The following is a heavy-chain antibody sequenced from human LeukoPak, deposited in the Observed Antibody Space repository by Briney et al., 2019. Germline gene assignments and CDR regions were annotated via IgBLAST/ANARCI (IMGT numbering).Heavy chain of an antibody. Sequence: GGSLRLSCAASGFTFSSYAMHWVRQAPGKGLEWVAVISYDGSNKYYADSVKGRFTISRDNSKNTPYLQMNSLRAEDTAVYYCARDRQLGFDYWGQGTLVTVSS. CDR2: ISYDGSNK. CDR1: GFTFSSYA. J-gene: IGHJ4*02. V-gene: IGHV3-30-3*01. D-gene: IGHD5-18*01. CDR3: ARDRQLGFDY.